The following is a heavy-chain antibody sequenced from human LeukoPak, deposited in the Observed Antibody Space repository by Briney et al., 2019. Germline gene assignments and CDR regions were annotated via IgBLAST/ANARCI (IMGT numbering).Heavy chain of an antibody. CDR2: ISSSGRTI. CDR1: EFTFSSYE. V-gene: IGHV3-48*03. Sequence: HPGGSLRLSCAGSEFTFSSYEMNWVRQAPGKGLEWVSYISSSGRTIYYADFVRGRFTISRDNANNSVYLQMNSLRAENTAVYYCARELEYSSSPLDYWGQGTLVTVSS. J-gene: IGHJ4*02. CDR3: ARELEYSSSPLDY. D-gene: IGHD6-6*01.